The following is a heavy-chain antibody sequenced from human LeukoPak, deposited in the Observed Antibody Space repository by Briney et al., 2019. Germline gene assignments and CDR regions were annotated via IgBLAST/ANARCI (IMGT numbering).Heavy chain of an antibody. CDR3: AKDRYFDNSGDHYESEY. CDR2: ISGSGGSA. Sequence: GGSLRLSCAASGFTVSSNYMSWVRQAPGKGLEWVSVISGSGGSAHYADSVTGRFTISRDNSKDTLYLQMNSLRAEDTAIYYCAKDRYFDNSGDHYESEYWGQGTLVTVSS. D-gene: IGHD3-22*01. J-gene: IGHJ4*02. V-gene: IGHV3-23*01. CDR1: GFTVSSNY.